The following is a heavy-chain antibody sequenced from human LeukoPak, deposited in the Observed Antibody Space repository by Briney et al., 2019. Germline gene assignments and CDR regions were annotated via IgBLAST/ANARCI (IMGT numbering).Heavy chain of an antibody. D-gene: IGHD3-3*01. Sequence: GASVKVSCKASGYTFTSYYMHWVRQAPGQGLEWMGIINPSGGSTSYAQKFQGRVTMTRDTSTSTVYMELSSLRSEDTAVYYCASQSYYDFWSGYSTEAYYYYYYMDVWGKGTTVTVSS. CDR1: GYTFTSYY. V-gene: IGHV1-46*01. CDR2: INPSGGST. J-gene: IGHJ6*03. CDR3: ASQSYYDFWSGYSTEAYYYYYYMDV.